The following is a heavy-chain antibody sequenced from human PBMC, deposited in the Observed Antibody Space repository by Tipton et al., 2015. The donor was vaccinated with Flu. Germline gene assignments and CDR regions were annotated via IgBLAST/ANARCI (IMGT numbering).Heavy chain of an antibody. CDR1: GGSFSGYY. V-gene: IGHV4-34*01. CDR3: ASQYSSSWYAAFDI. Sequence: LVQSSETLSLTCAVYGGSFSGYYWSWIRQPPGKGLEWIGEINHSGSTNYNPSLKSRVTISVDPSKNQFSLKLSSVTAADTAVYYCASQYSSSWYAAFDIWGQGTMVTVSS. CDR2: INHSGST. J-gene: IGHJ3*02. D-gene: IGHD6-13*01.